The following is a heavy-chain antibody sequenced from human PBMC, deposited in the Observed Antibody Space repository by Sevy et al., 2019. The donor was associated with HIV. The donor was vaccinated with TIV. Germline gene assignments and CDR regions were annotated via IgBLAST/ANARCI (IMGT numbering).Heavy chain of an antibody. CDR3: ASSSILRGDPNTFDY. CDR1: GYTFTSYA. D-gene: IGHD4-17*01. J-gene: IGHJ4*02. Sequence: ASVKVSCKASGYTFTSYAMHWVRQAPGQRLEWMGWINAGNGNTKYSRKFQGRVTITRDTSANTAYMELSSLRSEDTAVYYCASSSILRGDPNTFDYWGQGTMVTVSS. CDR2: INAGNGNT. V-gene: IGHV1-3*01.